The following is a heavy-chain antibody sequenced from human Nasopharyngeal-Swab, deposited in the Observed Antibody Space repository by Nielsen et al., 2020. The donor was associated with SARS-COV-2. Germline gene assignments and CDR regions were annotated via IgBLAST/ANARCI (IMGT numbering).Heavy chain of an antibody. CDR3: FIGHYMDS. V-gene: IGHV3-7*01. CDR2: IKEDGNEQ. CDR1: GFTFSAFW. Sequence: GGSLRLSCAASGFTFSAFWMSWVRQAPGRGLEWVANIKEDGNEQYYADSVKGRFTISRDIGKNSLFLEMNSLRAEDTAIYYCFIGHYMDSWGKGTAVIVSS. J-gene: IGHJ6*03.